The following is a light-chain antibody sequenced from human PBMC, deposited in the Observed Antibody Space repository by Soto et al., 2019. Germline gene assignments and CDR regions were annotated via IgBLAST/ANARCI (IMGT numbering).Light chain of an antibody. CDR1: QSVNN. V-gene: IGKV3-11*01. CDR2: DAS. Sequence: EIVLTQSPATLSLSPGEGVTLSCRDSQSVNNLAWYQQKPGQAPRLLIYDASNRATGIPARFSGSGSGTDFTLTITYLEPEDFAVYYCQQRANWPLSFGGGTKVEIK. CDR3: QQRANWPLS. J-gene: IGKJ4*01.